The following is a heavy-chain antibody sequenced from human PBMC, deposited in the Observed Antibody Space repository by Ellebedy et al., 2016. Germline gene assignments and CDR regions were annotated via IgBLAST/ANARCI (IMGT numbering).Heavy chain of an antibody. J-gene: IGHJ6*03. D-gene: IGHD5-24*01. CDR1: GFTFSSYA. CDR3: ARDGMATDYYYYMDV. V-gene: IGHV3-23*01. Sequence: GESLKISCAASGFTFSSYAMTWVRQAPGKGLEWVASISGNGGSTYYADSVKGRFTISRDNSKNTLSLQMNSLRAEDTAVYYCARDGMATDYYYYMDVWGKGTTVTVSS. CDR2: ISGNGGST.